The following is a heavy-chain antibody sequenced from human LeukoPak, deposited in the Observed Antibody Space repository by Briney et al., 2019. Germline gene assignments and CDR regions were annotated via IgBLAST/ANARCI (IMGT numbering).Heavy chain of an antibody. Sequence: NLSETLSLTCTVSGGSISSGGYYWSWIRQHPGKGLEWIGYIYYSGSTYYNPSLKSRVTISVDTSKNQFSLKLSSVTAADTAVYYCASQSSGWYRRLDYWGQGTLVTVSS. D-gene: IGHD6-19*01. CDR1: GGSISSGGYY. J-gene: IGHJ4*02. CDR2: IYYSGST. V-gene: IGHV4-31*03. CDR3: ASQSSGWYRRLDY.